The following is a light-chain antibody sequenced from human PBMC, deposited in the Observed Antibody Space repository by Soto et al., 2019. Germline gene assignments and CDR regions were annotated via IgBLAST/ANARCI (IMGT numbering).Light chain of an antibody. J-gene: IGLJ2*01. Sequence: QSALTQPASVSESPGQSITISCTGTSSDVGTYNLVTWYQQHPGKAPKLIIYEGNKRPSGVSNRFSASKSGNTASLTISGLLAEDEDDYYCCSYAPSRTLLFGGGTKLTVL. V-gene: IGLV2-23*01. CDR2: EGN. CDR3: CSYAPSRTLL. CDR1: SSDVGTYNL.